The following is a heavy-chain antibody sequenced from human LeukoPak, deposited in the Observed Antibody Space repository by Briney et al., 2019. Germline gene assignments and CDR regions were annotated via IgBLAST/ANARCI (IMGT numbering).Heavy chain of an antibody. J-gene: IGHJ4*02. D-gene: IGHD6-13*01. CDR2: ISGSGGST. CDR3: AKALPSSWSFDY. CDR1: GFSFSRYP. V-gene: IGHV3-23*01. Sequence: GGSLRLSCAASGFSFSRYPMGWVRQAPGKGLEWVSAISGSGGSTYYADSVKGRFTISRDNSKNTLYLQMNSLRAEDTAVYYCAKALPSSWSFDYWGQGTLVTVSS.